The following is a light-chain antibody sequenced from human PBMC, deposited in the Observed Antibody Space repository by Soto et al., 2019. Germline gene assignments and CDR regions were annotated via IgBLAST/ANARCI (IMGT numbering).Light chain of an antibody. V-gene: IGKV3-15*01. J-gene: IGKJ4*01. CDR1: ESASSN. Sequence: EIAMTQSPATVSVSPGERATLSCRASESASSNLAWYQQKPGQAPRLLIYAASPRATGIPARFSGSGSGTEFTLTISSLQSDDFAVDYCQQFQKWPRTFGGGTNVEIK. CDR3: QQFQKWPRT. CDR2: AAS.